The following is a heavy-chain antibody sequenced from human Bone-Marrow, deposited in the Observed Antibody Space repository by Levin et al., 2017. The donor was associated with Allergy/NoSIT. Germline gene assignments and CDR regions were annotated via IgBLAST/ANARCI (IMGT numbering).Heavy chain of an antibody. D-gene: IGHD3-10*01. CDR3: ARRSGSYYIWDP. CDR1: GGTFAGYG. V-gene: IGHV1-69*01. CDR2: ILPTFGTA. J-gene: IGHJ5*02. Sequence: KISCKASGGTFAGYGLTWVRQAPGQGLEWMGEILPTFGTASYAQKFQGRLMISADASATTGFMEMGSLTSDDTAIYYCARRSGSYYIWDPWGQGTLVTVSS.